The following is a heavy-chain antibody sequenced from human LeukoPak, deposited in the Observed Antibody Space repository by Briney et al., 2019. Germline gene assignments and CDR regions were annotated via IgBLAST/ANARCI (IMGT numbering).Heavy chain of an antibody. V-gene: IGHV3-43*01. Sequence: GGSLRLSCAASGFTFDDYTMHWVRQTPGKSLEWVSLISWDSTNTYYADSVKGRFTISRDNNKNSLYLQMSSLRTEDTALYYCAKEGGTIYFDYWGQGTLVTVSS. CDR3: AKEGGTIYFDY. CDR1: GFTFDDYT. CDR2: ISWDSTNT. J-gene: IGHJ4*02. D-gene: IGHD3-9*01.